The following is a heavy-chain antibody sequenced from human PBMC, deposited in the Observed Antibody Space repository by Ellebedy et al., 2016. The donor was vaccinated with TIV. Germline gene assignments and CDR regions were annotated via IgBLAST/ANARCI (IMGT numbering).Heavy chain of an antibody. CDR3: ARDYRYGDPPWDYYYGMDV. V-gene: IGHV3-66*01. D-gene: IGHD4-17*01. CDR1: GFTVSTNY. CDR2: LHSDGVT. J-gene: IGHJ6*02. Sequence: GESLKISCAASGFTVSTNYMSWVRQAPGKGLEWVSVLHSDGVTYYADSVKGRFTISRDNAKNTLYLQMNGLKAEDTAVYYCARDYRYGDPPWDYYYGMDVWGQGTTVTVSS.